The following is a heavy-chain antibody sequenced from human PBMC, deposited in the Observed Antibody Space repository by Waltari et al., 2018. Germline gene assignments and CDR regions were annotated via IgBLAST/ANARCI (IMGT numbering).Heavy chain of an antibody. CDR3: ARGHDYSNPQLLTYYYYGMDV. CDR2: CSPIFVTA. Sequence: QVQLVQSGAEVKKPGSSVKVSCKASGGTFTSYALSWVRQAPGQELEGMGGCSPIFVTANYAKKFQGRVKITTDESTSTAYMELGSLRSEDTAVYYCARGHDYSNPQLLTYYYYGMDVWGQGTTVTVSS. J-gene: IGHJ6*02. D-gene: IGHD4-4*01. CDR1: GGTFTSYA. V-gene: IGHV1-69*05.